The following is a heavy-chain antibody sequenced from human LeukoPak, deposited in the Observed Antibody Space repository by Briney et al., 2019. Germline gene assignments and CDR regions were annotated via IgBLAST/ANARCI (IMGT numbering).Heavy chain of an antibody. CDR3: ARDSSMLRGPLVIYYFDF. J-gene: IGHJ4*02. D-gene: IGHD3-10*01. V-gene: IGHV3-23*01. Sequence: GESLRLSCAASGFSFSTYWMSWVRQAPGKGLERVSTISGGGDATYYADSVKGRFTISRDNSKNTLYLQMNSLRVEDTAVYYCARDSSMLRGPLVIYYFDFWGQGTLVTVSS. CDR1: GFSFSTYW. CDR2: ISGGGDAT.